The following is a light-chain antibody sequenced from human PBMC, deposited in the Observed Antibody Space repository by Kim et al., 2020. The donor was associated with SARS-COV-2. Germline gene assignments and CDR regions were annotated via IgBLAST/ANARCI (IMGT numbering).Light chain of an antibody. CDR1: QNIFYSSNNKNF. CDR3: QQYFATPYT. CDR2: WAS. Sequence: RATINCKSSQNIFYSSNNKNFLTGYQQKPGQPPKVLIYWASIRESGVPDRVSGSGSATDFTLTISSLQAEDVAVYYCQQYFATPYTFGQGTKLEI. V-gene: IGKV4-1*01. J-gene: IGKJ2*01.